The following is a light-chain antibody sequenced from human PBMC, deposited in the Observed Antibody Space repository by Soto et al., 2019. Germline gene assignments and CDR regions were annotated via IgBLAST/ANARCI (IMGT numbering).Light chain of an antibody. CDR2: EGT. CDR1: SSDVGTYNL. CDR3: CSYAGSDTML. Sequence: QSALTQPASVSGSPGQSTTISCTGTSSDVGTYNLVSWFQQHPGEAPKLMIYEGTKRPSGVSNRFSGSKSGNTASLTISGLQAEDEAHYYCCSYAGSDTMLFGGGTKVTAL. J-gene: IGLJ2*01. V-gene: IGLV2-23*01.